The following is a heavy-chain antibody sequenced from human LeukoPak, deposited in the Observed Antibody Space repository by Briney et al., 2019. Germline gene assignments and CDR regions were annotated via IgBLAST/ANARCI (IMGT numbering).Heavy chain of an antibody. D-gene: IGHD3-22*01. V-gene: IGHV3-11*01. CDR2: ISSSGSTI. J-gene: IGHJ4*02. Sequence: GGSLRLSCAASGFTFSDYYMSWIRQAPGKGLEWASYISSSGSTIYYADSVKGRFTISRDNAKNSLYLQMNSLRAEDTAVYHCARDPPYYYDSSGYYRYFDYWGQGTLVTVSS. CDR3: ARDPPYYYDSSGYYRYFDY. CDR1: GFTFSDYY.